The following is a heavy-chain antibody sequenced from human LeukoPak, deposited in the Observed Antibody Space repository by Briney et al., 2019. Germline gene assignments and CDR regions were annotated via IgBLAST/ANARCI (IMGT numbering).Heavy chain of an antibody. CDR1: GFTFSSYE. CDR3: ASGAQSDY. V-gene: IGHV3-48*03. Sequence: GSPRLSCAASGFTFSSYEMNWVRQAPGKGLEWVSYISSSGSPTYYADSVKGRFTISRDNAKNSLYLQMNSLRAEDTALYYCASGAQSDYWGQGTLVTVSS. CDR2: ISSSGSPT. D-gene: IGHD1-26*01. J-gene: IGHJ4*02.